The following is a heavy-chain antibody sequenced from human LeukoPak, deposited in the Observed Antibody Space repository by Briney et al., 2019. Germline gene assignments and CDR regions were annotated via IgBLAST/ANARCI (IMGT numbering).Heavy chain of an antibody. J-gene: IGHJ5*02. V-gene: IGHV3-64*01. CDR1: GFTFSSYA. Sequence: LPGGSLRLSCAASGFTFSSYAMPWVRQAPGKGLEYVSAISSNGGSTYYANSVKGRFTISRDNSKNTLYLQMGSLRAEDMAVYYCARSHIVVVVAAAFDPWGQGTLVTVSS. CDR3: ARSHIVVVVAAAFDP. D-gene: IGHD2-15*01. CDR2: ISSNGGST.